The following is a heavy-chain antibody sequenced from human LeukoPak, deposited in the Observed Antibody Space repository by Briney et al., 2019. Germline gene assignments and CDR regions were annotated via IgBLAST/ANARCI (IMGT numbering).Heavy chain of an antibody. V-gene: IGHV4-30-2*01. CDR3: ARGISYYDSSGYYNNWFDP. J-gene: IGHJ5*02. Sequence: SETLSLTCAVSGGSISSGGYSWSWIRQPPGKDLEWIGYIYHSESTYYNPSLKSRVTISVDRSKNQFSLKLSSVTAADTAVYYCARGISYYDSSGYYNNWFDPWGQGTLVTVSS. CDR1: GGSISSGGYS. D-gene: IGHD3-22*01. CDR2: IYHSEST.